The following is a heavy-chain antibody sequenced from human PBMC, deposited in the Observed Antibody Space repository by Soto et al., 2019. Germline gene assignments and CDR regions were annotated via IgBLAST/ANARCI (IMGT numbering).Heavy chain of an antibody. D-gene: IGHD2-2*01. CDR1: GYTFTSYG. J-gene: IGHJ6*02. CDR3: ARIADCSTTSCSFPSRFHIRGYDYYYGLDV. V-gene: IGHV1-18*01. CDR2: ISAYNGNS. Sequence: QVQLVQSGAEVKKPGASVKVSCKASGYTFTSYGISWVRQAPGQGLEWVGWISAYNGNSNFAQKYHGRVTMTTDTSTSTAYMEMSSMRSDDTAVYYCARIADCSTTSCSFPSRFHIRGYDYYYGLDVWGQGTTVTVSS.